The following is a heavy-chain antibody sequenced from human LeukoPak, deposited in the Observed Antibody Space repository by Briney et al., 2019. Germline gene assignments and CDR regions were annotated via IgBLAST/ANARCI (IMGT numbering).Heavy chain of an antibody. V-gene: IGHV1-3*01. Sequence: ASVKVSCKASGYTFTSYAMHWVRQAPGQRLEWMGWINAGNGNTKYSQKFQGRVTITRDTSASTAYMELSSLRSEDTAVYYCARTGGDLGWFDPWGQGTLVTVPS. CDR3: ARTGGDLGWFDP. D-gene: IGHD3-16*01. CDR2: INAGNGNT. J-gene: IGHJ5*02. CDR1: GYTFTSYA.